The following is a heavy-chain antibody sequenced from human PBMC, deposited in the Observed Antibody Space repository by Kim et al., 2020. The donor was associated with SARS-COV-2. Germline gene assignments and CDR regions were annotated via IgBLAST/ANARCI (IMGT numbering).Heavy chain of an antibody. V-gene: IGHV1-3*01. Sequence: SQNFQDRVTFTRDASASTVYMDLSSLRSEDTAVYYCARGVLWFGEADSDYWGQGTLVTVSS. CDR3: ARGVLWFGEADSDY. J-gene: IGHJ4*02. D-gene: IGHD3-10*01.